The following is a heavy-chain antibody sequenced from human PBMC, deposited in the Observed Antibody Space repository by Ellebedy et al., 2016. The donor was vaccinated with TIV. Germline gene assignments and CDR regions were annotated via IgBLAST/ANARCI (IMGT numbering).Heavy chain of an antibody. Sequence: GESLKISXAASGFTFSSYGMHWVRQAPGKGLEWVAVIWYDGSNKYYADSVKGRFTISRDNSKNTLYLQMNSLRAEDTAVYYCARDMGSYGSPHYYYYGMDVWGQGTTVIVSS. CDR1: GFTFSSYG. J-gene: IGHJ6*02. CDR3: ARDMGSYGSPHYYYYGMDV. V-gene: IGHV3-33*08. CDR2: IWYDGSNK. D-gene: IGHD5-18*01.